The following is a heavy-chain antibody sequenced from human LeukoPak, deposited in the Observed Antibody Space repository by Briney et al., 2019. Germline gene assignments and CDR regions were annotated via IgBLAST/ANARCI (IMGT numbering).Heavy chain of an antibody. CDR2: IYYSGST. Sequence: SETLSLTCTVSGGSISTYYWGWIRQPPGKGLEWIGSIYYSGSTYYNPSLKSRVTISVDTSKNQFSLKLSSVTAADTAVYYCARGSIAAGFGYWGQGTLVTVSS. CDR3: ARGSIAAGFGY. D-gene: IGHD6-13*01. CDR1: GGSISTYY. V-gene: IGHV4-39*01. J-gene: IGHJ4*02.